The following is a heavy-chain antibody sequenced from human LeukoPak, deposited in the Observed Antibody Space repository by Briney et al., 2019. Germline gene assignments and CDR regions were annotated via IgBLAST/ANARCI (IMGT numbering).Heavy chain of an antibody. J-gene: IGHJ5*02. CDR1: GGSISSYY. D-gene: IGHD4-17*01. CDR2: IYYSGST. V-gene: IGHV4-59*08. CDR3: ARHGHYGISFDP. Sequence: SETLSLTCTVSGGSISSYYWSWIRQPPGKGLEWIGYIYYSGSTNYHPSLKSRVTISVDTSKNQFSLKLSSVTAADTAVYYCARHGHYGISFDPWAREPWSPSPQ.